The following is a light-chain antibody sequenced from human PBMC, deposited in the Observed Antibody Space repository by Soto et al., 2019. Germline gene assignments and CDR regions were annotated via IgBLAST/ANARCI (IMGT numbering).Light chain of an antibody. CDR1: QSISTY. V-gene: IGKV1-39*01. CDR3: QQNYNSPLT. CDR2: AAS. Sequence: DIQMTQSPSALSASVGDRVPITCRASQSISTYLNWYQQKPGKAPKLLIYAASSLVSGVPSRFSGRGSGTDFTLTISGLQSEDFATYYCQQNYNSPLTFGPGTTVDIK. J-gene: IGKJ3*01.